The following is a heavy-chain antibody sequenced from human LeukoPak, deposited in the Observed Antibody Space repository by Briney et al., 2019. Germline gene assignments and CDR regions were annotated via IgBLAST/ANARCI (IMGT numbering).Heavy chain of an antibody. J-gene: IGHJ6*03. V-gene: IGHV3-64*01. Sequence: GGSLRLSCAASGFTFSSYAMHWVRQAPGKGLEYVSAISSNGGSTYYANSVKGRFTISRDNSKNTQYLQMGSLRAEDMAVYYCAREQIAYSYYDYYYMDVWGKGTTVTVSS. CDR1: GFTFSSYA. D-gene: IGHD5-18*01. CDR3: AREQIAYSYYDYYYMDV. CDR2: ISSNGGST.